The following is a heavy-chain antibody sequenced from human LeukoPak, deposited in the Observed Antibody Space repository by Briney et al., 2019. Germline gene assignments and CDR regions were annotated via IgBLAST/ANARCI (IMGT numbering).Heavy chain of an antibody. V-gene: IGHV3-23*01. Sequence: GGSLRLSCAASGFTFTTYAMSWVRQAPGKGLEWVSAISGSGGSTYYADSVKGRFTISRDNSKNTLYLQMNSLRAEDTAVYYCAKDFSYNHYESSGYYYPLGANAFDIWGQGTMVTVSS. CDR2: ISGSGGST. CDR1: GFTFTTYA. J-gene: IGHJ3*02. D-gene: IGHD3-22*01. CDR3: AKDFSYNHYESSGYYYPLGANAFDI.